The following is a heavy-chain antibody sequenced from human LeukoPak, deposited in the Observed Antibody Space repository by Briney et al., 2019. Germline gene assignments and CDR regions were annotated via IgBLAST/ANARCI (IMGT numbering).Heavy chain of an antibody. V-gene: IGHV7-4-1*02. CDR3: ARMSMMTYDY. CDR2: INTNTGNP. Sequence: GASVKVSCKASGYTFTGYGINWVRQAPGQGLEWMGWINTNTGNPTYAQGFTGRFVFTLDTSVSTAYPQISSLKAEDTAVYYCARMSMMTYDYWGQGTLVTVSS. D-gene: IGHD5/OR15-5a*01. CDR1: GYTFTGYG. J-gene: IGHJ4*02.